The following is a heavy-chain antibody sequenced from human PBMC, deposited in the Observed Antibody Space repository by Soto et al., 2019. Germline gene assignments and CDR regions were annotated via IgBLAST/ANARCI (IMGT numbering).Heavy chain of an antibody. Sequence: QVQLQESGPGLVKPSGTLSLTCAVSGGSISSSNWWSWVRQPPGKGLEWIGEIYHSGSTNYNPSLKSRVTISVDKSKNQFSLKLGSVTAADTAVYYGERGGAELNFYYFDYWGQGTLVTVSS. V-gene: IGHV4-4*02. D-gene: IGHD3-3*01. CDR1: GGSISSSNW. CDR2: IYHSGST. CDR3: ERGGAELNFYYFDY. J-gene: IGHJ4*02.